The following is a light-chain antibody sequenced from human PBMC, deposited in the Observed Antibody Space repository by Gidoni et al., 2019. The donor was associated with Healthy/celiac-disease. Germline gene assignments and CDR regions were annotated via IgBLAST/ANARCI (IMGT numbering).Light chain of an antibody. V-gene: IGKV1-39*01. CDR2: AAS. CDR3: QQSYSTPPFT. CDR1: QSISSY. J-gene: IGKJ3*01. Sequence: DIQMTQSQSSLSASVGDRVTITCRASQSISSYFNWYQQKPVKAPKLLIYAASSLQSGVPSRFSGSGSGTDFTLTISSLQPEDFATYYCQQSYSTPPFTFGPGTKVDIK.